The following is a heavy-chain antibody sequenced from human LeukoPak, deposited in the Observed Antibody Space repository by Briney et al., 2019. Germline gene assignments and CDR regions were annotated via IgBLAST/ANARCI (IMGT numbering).Heavy chain of an antibody. CDR2: IYGGGST. CDR3: ARAYIVGASHFDY. CDR1: GVTVSNNF. D-gene: IGHD1-26*01. Sequence: GGSLRLSCAASGVTVSNNFMSWVRQAPGKGLEWVSVIYGGGSTYYADSVKGRFTISRDTSKNTLYLQMNSLRAEDTAVYYCARAYIVGASHFDYWGQGTLVTVSS. V-gene: IGHV3-53*01. J-gene: IGHJ4*02.